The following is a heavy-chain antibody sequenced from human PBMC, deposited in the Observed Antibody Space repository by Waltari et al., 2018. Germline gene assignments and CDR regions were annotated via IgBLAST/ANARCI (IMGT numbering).Heavy chain of an antibody. CDR1: GGSISSYY. V-gene: IGHV4-59*01. CDR2: IYYSGST. J-gene: IGHJ4*02. CDR3: ARAGDYIWGSYRYTGLDY. D-gene: IGHD3-16*02. Sequence: QVQLQESGPGLVKPSETLSLTCTVSGGSISSYYWSWTRQPPGKGLEWIGYIYYSGSTNYNPSLKSRVTISVDTSKNQFSLKLSSVTAADTAVYYCARAGDYIWGSYRYTGLDYWGQGTLVTVSS.